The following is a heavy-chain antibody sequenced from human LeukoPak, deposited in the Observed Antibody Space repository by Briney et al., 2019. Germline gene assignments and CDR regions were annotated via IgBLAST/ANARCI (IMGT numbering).Heavy chain of an antibody. CDR1: GYTFPSYW. CDR3: ARQGYCSGGTCYKSYFDY. Sequence: HGESLKISCKGSGYTFPSYWIAWVRQMPGEGLEWMGVIYGGGSDTRYSASFQGQVTISADKSISTAYMQLGSLKASDTAMYYCARQGYCSGGTCYKSYFDYWGQGTLVTVSS. V-gene: IGHV5-51*01. CDR2: IYGGGSDT. D-gene: IGHD2-15*01. J-gene: IGHJ4*02.